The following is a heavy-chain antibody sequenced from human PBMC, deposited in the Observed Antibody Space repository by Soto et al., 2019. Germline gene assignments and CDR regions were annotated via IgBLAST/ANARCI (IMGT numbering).Heavy chain of an antibody. CDR3: ARDQLYYNDISGRPLNAFDV. Sequence: PGGSLRLSCAASGFTFRNYGMNWVRQAPGKGLEWVSYIGLGSSTKYYADSVEGRFTISRDNAKNSLYLQMNSLIAEDTAVYYCARDQLYYNDISGRPLNAFDVWGQGTMVTVSS. J-gene: IGHJ3*01. D-gene: IGHD3-22*01. CDR1: GFTFRNYG. CDR2: IGLGSSTK. V-gene: IGHV3-48*01.